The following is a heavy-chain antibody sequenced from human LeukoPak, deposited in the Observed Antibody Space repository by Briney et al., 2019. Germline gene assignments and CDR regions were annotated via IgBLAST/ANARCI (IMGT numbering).Heavy chain of an antibody. CDR1: GFTFSTYA. Sequence: GRSLRLSCAASGFTFSTYAMHWVRQAPGKGLEWVAIISYDGSNKYYADSVKGRFTISRDNSKNTLYLQMNSLRAEDTAVYYCAREAAKWDVFDIWGQGTMVTVSS. V-gene: IGHV3-30-3*01. CDR2: ISYDGSNK. CDR3: AREAAKWDVFDI. D-gene: IGHD6-25*01. J-gene: IGHJ3*02.